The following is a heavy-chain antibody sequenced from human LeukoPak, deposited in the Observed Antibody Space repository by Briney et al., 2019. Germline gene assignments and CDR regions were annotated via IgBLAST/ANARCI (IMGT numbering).Heavy chain of an antibody. CDR2: IYTTGST. CDR1: DGSISTYY. J-gene: IGHJ5*02. Sequence: SETLSLTCTVSDGSISTYYWSLIRQPAGKGLEWIGRIYTTGSTNYNPSLKSRVTMSVDTSKNQFSLKRTSLTAADTAVYYCARGGLPRENCFDPWGQGTLVTVSS. CDR3: ARGGLPRENCFDP. D-gene: IGHD3/OR15-3a*01. V-gene: IGHV4-4*07.